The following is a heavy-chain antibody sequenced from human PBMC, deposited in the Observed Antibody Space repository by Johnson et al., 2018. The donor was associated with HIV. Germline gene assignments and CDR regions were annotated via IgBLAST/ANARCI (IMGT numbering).Heavy chain of an antibody. J-gene: IGHJ3*02. CDR3: ARDLSGSSTVLSDAFDI. CDR1: GFTFSDYY. D-gene: IGHD1-26*01. V-gene: IGHV3-11*04. CDR2: ISSSGSTI. Sequence: QVLLVESGGGLVKPGVSLRLSCAASGFTFSDYYMSWIRQAPGKGLEWVSYISSSGSTIYYADSVKGRFTISRDNAKNSLYLQMNSLRAEDTAVYYCARDLSGSSTVLSDAFDIWGQGTMVTVSS.